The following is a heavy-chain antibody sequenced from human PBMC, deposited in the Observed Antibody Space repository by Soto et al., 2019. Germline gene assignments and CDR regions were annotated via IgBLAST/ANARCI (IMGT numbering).Heavy chain of an antibody. CDR2: IAYSGDT. Sequence: PSATLSLTCAVSGGSIISADSYWFWIRKHPGKGLEWIGYIAYSGDTYYNPSLRSRVTISADPSENKFSLTLESVAAADTAAYLCARDFWRSAIAPWGHGTWVTVSS. CDR3: ARDFWRSAIAP. J-gene: IGHJ5*02. CDR1: GGSIISADSY. V-gene: IGHV4-31*11. D-gene: IGHD3-3*01.